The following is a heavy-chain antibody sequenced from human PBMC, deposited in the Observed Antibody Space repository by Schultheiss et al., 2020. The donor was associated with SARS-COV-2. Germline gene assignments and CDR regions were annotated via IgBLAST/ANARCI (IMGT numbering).Heavy chain of an antibody. CDR1: GGSISSGGYY. V-gene: IGHV4-31*03. Sequence: LSLTCTVSGGSISSGGYYWSWIRQHPGKGLEWIGYIYYSGSTYYNPSLKSRVTISVDTSKNQFSLKLSSVTAADTAVYYCARGTDCSSTSCYWEYNWFDPWGQGTLVTVSS. CDR2: IYYSGST. D-gene: IGHD2-2*01. J-gene: IGHJ5*02. CDR3: ARGTDCSSTSCYWEYNWFDP.